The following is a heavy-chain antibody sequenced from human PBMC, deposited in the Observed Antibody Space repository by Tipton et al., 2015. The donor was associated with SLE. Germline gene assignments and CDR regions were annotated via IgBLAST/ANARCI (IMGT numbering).Heavy chain of an antibody. V-gene: IGHV4-59*01. D-gene: IGHD4-17*01. J-gene: IGHJ4*02. CDR3: ARIRPGHGDPFDF. Sequence: TLSLTCTVSGGSISSYYWSWIRQPPGKGLEWIGYIYYTGSTGSNNYNPSLESRVTMSVDTSKNQFSLKLNSVTAADTAVYYCARIRPGHGDPFDFWGQGTLVTVSS. CDR1: GGSISSYY. CDR2: IYYTGSTGSN.